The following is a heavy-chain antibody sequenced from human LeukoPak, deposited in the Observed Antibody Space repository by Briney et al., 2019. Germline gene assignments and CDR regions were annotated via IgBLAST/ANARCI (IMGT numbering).Heavy chain of an antibody. D-gene: IGHD3-3*01. CDR2: IIPILGIA. CDR3: GRVLEWLSTRYYGMDV. Sequence: SVKVFCKASGGTLSSYAISWVRQAPGQGLEWMGRIIPILGIANYAQKFQGRVTITADKSTSTAYTELSSLRSEDTGVYYCGRVLEWLSTRYYGMDVWGEGTTVTVSS. V-gene: IGHV1-69*04. CDR1: GGTLSSYA. J-gene: IGHJ6*04.